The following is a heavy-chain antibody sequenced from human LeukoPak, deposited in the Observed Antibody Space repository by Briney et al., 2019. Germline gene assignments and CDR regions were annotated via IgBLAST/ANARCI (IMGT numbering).Heavy chain of an antibody. CDR2: ISSSGSTI. CDR1: GFTFSDYY. V-gene: IGHV3-11*01. CDR3: AKLYYDFWSGYYGFDP. D-gene: IGHD3-3*01. Sequence: GGSLRLSCAASGFTFSDYYMSWIRQAPGKGLEWVSYISSSGSTIYYADSVKGQFTISRDNSKNTLYLQMNSLRAEDTAVYYCAKLYYDFWSGYYGFDPWGQGTLVTVSS. J-gene: IGHJ5*02.